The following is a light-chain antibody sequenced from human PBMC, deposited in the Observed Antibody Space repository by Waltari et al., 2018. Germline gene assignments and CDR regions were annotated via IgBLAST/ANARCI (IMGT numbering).Light chain of an antibody. V-gene: IGLV2-14*03. CDR1: RRDIGGYLY. CDR2: DVS. J-gene: IGLJ3*02. CDR3: CSYTSANTWV. Sequence: QSALTQPASVSGSPGQSLTISCTGTRRDIGGYLYVSWYQHHPGKAPKLMIYDVSNRASGVSHRFSGSKSGNTASLTISGLQAEDEADYYCCSYTSANTWVFGGGTTLTV.